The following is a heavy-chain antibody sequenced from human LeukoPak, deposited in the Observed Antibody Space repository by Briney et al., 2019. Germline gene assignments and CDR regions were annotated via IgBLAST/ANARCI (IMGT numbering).Heavy chain of an antibody. J-gene: IGHJ4*02. CDR2: IYHSGST. Sequence: SETLSLTCTVSGYSISSGYYWGWIRQPPGKGLEWIGSIYHSGSTYYNPSLKSRVTISVDRSKNQFSLKLSSVTAADTAVYYCARAPSGDWFDYWGQGTLVTVSS. CDR1: GYSISSGYY. V-gene: IGHV4-38-2*02. CDR3: ARAPSGDWFDY. D-gene: IGHD2-21*02.